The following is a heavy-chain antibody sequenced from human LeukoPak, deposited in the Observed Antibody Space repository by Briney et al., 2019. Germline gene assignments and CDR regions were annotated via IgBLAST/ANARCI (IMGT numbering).Heavy chain of an antibody. CDR2: IKTKSEGETT. V-gene: IGHV3-15*05. Sequence: GGSLRLSCAASGFTFANAWMSWVRQAPGKGLEWVGRIKTKSEGETTDYGATDNAAPLKDRFTISRDDSITTVYLQMNSLKTEDTAVYYCTTAYQYYHDSTDSWGDYFDYWGQGTLVAVSS. J-gene: IGHJ4*02. D-gene: IGHD3-22*01. CDR3: TTAYQYYHDSTDSWGDYFDY. CDR1: GFTFANAW.